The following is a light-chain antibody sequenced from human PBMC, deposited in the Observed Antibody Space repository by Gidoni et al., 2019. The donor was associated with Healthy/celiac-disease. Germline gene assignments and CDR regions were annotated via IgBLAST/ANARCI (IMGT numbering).Light chain of an antibody. CDR1: QSVSSSY. CDR3: QQYGSSPRT. Sequence: ELVLTQPPGTLSLSPGERATLSCRASQSVSSSYLDWYQQKPGQAPRLLIYGASSRATGIPDRFSGSGSGTDFTLTISRLEPEDFAVYYCQQYGSSPRTFGQGTKVEIK. CDR2: GAS. V-gene: IGKV3-20*01. J-gene: IGKJ1*01.